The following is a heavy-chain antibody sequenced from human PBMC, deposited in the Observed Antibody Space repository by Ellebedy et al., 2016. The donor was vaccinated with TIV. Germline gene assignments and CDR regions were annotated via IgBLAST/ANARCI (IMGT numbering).Heavy chain of an antibody. CDR1: GGSISSGGYY. Sequence: SETLSLTXTVSGGSISSGGYYWSWIRQHPGKGLEWIGYIYYSGSTNYNPSLKSRVTISVDTSKNQFSLKLSSVTAADTAVYYCARGYDFWSGYWFNPWGQGTLVTVSS. J-gene: IGHJ5*02. D-gene: IGHD3-3*01. CDR2: IYYSGST. CDR3: ARGYDFWSGYWFNP. V-gene: IGHV4-61*08.